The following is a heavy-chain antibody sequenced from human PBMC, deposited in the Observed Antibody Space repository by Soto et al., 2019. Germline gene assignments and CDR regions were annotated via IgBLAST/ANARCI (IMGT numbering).Heavy chain of an antibody. Sequence: GASVKVSCKASGYTFTSYGISWVRQAPGQGLEWMGWISAYNGNTNYAQKLQGRVTMTTDTSTSTAYMELRSLRSDDTAVYYCARDLWFGELLPTDYYYYGMDVWGQGTTVTVSS. D-gene: IGHD3-10*01. J-gene: IGHJ6*02. CDR2: ISAYNGNT. CDR3: ARDLWFGELLPTDYYYYGMDV. CDR1: GYTFTSYG. V-gene: IGHV1-18*01.